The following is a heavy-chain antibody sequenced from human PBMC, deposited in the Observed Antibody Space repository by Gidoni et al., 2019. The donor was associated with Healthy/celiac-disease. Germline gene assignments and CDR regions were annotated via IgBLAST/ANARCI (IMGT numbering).Heavy chain of an antibody. D-gene: IGHD2-2*01. J-gene: IGHJ4*02. Sequence: QVTLRESGPALVKPTQTLTLTCTFSGFPLSTSGMCVSWIRQPPGKALEWLARIDWDDDKYYSPSLKTRLTISKDTSKNQVVLTMTNMDPVDTATYYCARIKVGDGYFDYWGQGTLVTVSS. CDR2: IDWDDDK. CDR1: GFPLSTSGMC. CDR3: ARIKVGDGYFDY. V-gene: IGHV2-70*15.